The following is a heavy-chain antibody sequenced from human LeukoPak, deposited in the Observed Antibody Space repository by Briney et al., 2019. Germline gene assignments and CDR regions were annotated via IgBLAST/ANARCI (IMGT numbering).Heavy chain of an antibody. D-gene: IGHD5-12*01. CDR3: ARAGGHAATSGFDY. Sequence: GGSLRLSCAASGFTFSSHAMAWVRQAPGKRLEWVSSITSSGGTTYYADSVKGRFTISRDNSKNTLYLQMNSLRAEDTAVYYCARAGGHAATSGFDYWGQGTLVTVSS. CDR1: GFTFSSHA. V-gene: IGHV3-23*01. J-gene: IGHJ4*02. CDR2: ITSSGGTT.